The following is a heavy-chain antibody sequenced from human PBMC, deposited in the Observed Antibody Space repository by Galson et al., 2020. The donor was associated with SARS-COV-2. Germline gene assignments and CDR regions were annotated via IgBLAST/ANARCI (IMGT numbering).Heavy chain of an antibody. D-gene: IGHD2-2*01. CDR3: ATPRDLVVPAAPLDY. Sequence: GESLKISCAASGFTFSSYEMNWVRQAPGKGLEWVSAISGSGGSTYYADSVKGRFTISRDNSKNTLYLQMNSLRAEDTAVYYCATPRDLVVPAAPLDYWGQGTLVTVSS. CDR2: ISGSGGST. CDR1: GFTFSSYE. J-gene: IGHJ4*02. V-gene: IGHV3-23*01.